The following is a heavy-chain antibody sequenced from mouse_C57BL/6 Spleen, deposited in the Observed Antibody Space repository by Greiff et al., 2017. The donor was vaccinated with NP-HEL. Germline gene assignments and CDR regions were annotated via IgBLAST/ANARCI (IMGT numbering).Heavy chain of an antibody. CDR1: GYTFTDYY. J-gene: IGHJ1*03. CDR2: INPYNGGT. D-gene: IGHD1-1*01. Sequence: EVQLQQSGPVLVKPGASVKMSCKASGYTFTDYYMNWVKQSHGKSLEWIGVINPYNGGTSYNQKFKGKATLTVDKSSSTAYMELNSLTSEDSAVYYCARYYGSSGGYFDVWGTGTTVTVSS. CDR3: ARYYGSSGGYFDV. V-gene: IGHV1-19*01.